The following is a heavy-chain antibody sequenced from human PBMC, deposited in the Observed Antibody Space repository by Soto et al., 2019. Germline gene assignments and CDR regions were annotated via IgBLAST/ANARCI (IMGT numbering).Heavy chain of an antibody. CDR1: GGTFSSYT. CDR2: IIPILGIA. V-gene: IGHV1-69*02. CDR3: ARTSLVVVVAATPDDAFDI. Sequence: QVQLVQSGAEVNKPGSSVKVSCKASGGTFSSYTISWVRQAAGQGLEWMARIIPILGIANYAQKFQGRVTITADKSTSTAYMELSSLRSEDTAVYYCARTSLVVVVAATPDDAFDIWGQGTMVTVSS. J-gene: IGHJ3*02. D-gene: IGHD2-15*01.